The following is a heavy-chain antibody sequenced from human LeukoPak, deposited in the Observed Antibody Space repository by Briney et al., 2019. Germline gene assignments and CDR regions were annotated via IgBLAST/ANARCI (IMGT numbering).Heavy chain of an antibody. Sequence: GSLRLSCAASGFTFDDYGMSWVRQAPGKGLEWIGYIYYTGTTNYNPLFESRATISVDTSKNQFSLKLTSVTAADTAVYFCARGEDFERYYLAYWGQGTLVTVSS. V-gene: IGHV4-59*01. CDR1: GFTFDDYG. CDR3: ARGEDFERYYLAY. D-gene: IGHD3-9*01. CDR2: IYYTGTT. J-gene: IGHJ4*02.